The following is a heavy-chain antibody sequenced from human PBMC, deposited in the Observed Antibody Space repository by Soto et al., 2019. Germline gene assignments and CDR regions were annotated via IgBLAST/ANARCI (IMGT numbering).Heavy chain of an antibody. D-gene: IGHD5-12*01. CDR1: GGTFSSYA. J-gene: IGHJ6*02. CDR2: IIPIFGTA. CDR3: ARGGYDYVRSVNNYYYYGMDV. V-gene: IGHV1-69*01. Sequence: QVQLVQSGAEVKKPGSSVKVSCKASGGTFSSYAISWVRQAPGQGLEWMGGIIPIFGTANYAQKFQGRVTITADESTSTAYMELSSLRSEDTAVYYCARGGYDYVRSVNNYYYYGMDVWGQGTTVTVSS.